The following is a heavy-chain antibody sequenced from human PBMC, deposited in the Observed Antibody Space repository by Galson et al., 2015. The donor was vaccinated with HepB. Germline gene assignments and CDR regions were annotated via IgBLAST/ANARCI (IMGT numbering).Heavy chain of an antibody. J-gene: IGHJ4*02. CDR2: ITDNGGDT. Sequence: SLRLSCATSGFTFRSCAMSWVRQAPGKGLEWVSLITDNGGDTYYSDSVQGRFTVSRDNSRNIFYLQMNSLRAEDTAVYYCAKQPGSGYDKDYFDSWGQGTLVTVSS. CDR3: AKQPGSGYDKDYFDS. CDR1: GFTFRSCA. V-gene: IGHV3-23*01. D-gene: IGHD5-12*01.